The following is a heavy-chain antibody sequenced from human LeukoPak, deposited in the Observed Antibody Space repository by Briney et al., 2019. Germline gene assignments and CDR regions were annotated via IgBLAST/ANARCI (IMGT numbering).Heavy chain of an antibody. D-gene: IGHD2-2*01. CDR2: ISYTGTYI. CDR1: AFSLSAYN. V-gene: IGHV3-21*01. J-gene: IGHJ4*02. Sequence: GGSLRLSCAASAFSLSAYNMNWVRQAPGKGLEWVSSISYTGTYIYYADSVKGRFTISRDNAQNSLYLQMNSLRAEDTAVYYCANHLACGSTSCPPFDDWGQGTLVTVSS. CDR3: ANHLACGSTSCPPFDD.